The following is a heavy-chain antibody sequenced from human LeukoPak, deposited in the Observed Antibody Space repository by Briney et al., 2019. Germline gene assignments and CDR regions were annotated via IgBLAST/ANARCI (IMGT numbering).Heavy chain of an antibody. V-gene: IGHV3-49*03. D-gene: IGHD4-11*01. CDR3: TRGTWYSNYYYYMDV. CDR1: GFTFGDHA. Sequence: PGGSLRLSCTASGFTFGDHAMSWFRQAPGKGLEWVGFIRSKAYGGATEYAASVKGRFTISRDDSKSIAYLQMNSLKTEDTAVYYCTRGTWYSNYYYYMDVWGKGTTVTVSS. CDR2: IRSKAYGGAT. J-gene: IGHJ6*03.